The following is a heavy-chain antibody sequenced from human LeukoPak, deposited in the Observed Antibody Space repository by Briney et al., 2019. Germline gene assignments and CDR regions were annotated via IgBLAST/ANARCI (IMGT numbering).Heavy chain of an antibody. Sequence: GGSLRLSCAASGFTFSSYSMNWVRQAPGKGLEWVSYISSSSSTIYYADSVKGRFTISRDNAKNSLYLQMNSLRAEDMALYYCAKDRVVGATQFVAFDIWGQGTMVTVSS. V-gene: IGHV3-48*04. D-gene: IGHD1-26*01. CDR1: GFTFSSYS. J-gene: IGHJ3*02. CDR3: AKDRVVGATQFVAFDI. CDR2: ISSSSSTI.